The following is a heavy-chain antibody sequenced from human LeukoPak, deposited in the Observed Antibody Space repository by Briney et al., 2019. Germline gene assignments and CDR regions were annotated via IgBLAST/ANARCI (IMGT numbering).Heavy chain of an antibody. CDR2: ISSSRSTI. D-gene: IGHD2-21*01. J-gene: IGHJ4*02. V-gene: IGHV3-48*04. Sequence: PGGSLRLSCAASGFTFSSYSMHWVRQAPGKGLEWVSYISSSRSTIYYADSVKGRFTISRDNAKNSLYLQMNSLRAEDTAVYYCARTLCDYWGQGTLVRVSS. CDR1: GFTFSSYS. CDR3: ARTLCDY.